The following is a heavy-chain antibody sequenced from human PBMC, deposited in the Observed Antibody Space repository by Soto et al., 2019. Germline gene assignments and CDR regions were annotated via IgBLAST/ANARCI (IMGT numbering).Heavy chain of an antibody. CDR2: ISYDGSNK. V-gene: IGHV3-30*18. CDR1: GFTFSSYG. CDR3: AKDKEKGLPPPDY. Sequence: QVQLVESGGGVVQPGRSLRLSCAASGFTFSSYGMHWVRQAPGKGLEWVAVISYDGSNKYYADSVKGRFTISRENSKNTLYLQMNSLRAEDTAVYYCAKDKEKGLPPPDYWGQGTLVTVSS. J-gene: IGHJ4*02.